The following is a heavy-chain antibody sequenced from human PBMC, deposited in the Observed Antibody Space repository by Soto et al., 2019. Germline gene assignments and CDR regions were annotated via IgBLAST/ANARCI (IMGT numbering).Heavy chain of an antibody. J-gene: IGHJ5*01. Sequence: EVQLVESGGGLVKPGGSLRLSCAASGFTFSSYSMNWVRQAPGKGLEWVSSISSSSSYIYYADSVKGRFTISRDNAENSLYLQMNSLSAEDTAVYYCAREGDGYNSGWFDSWGQETVVTLSS. D-gene: IGHD5-12*01. CDR3: AREGDGYNSGWFDS. V-gene: IGHV3-21*01. CDR2: ISSSSSYI. CDR1: GFTFSSYS.